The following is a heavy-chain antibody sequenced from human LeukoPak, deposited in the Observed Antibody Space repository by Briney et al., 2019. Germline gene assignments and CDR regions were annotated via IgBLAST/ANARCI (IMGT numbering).Heavy chain of an antibody. Sequence: PGGSLRLSCAASGFTFSDYHMSWVRQAPGKGLEWISFIASSSTFTTYADSVRGRFTTSRDDAKNSLDLQMNSLRADDTAVYYCARTGKFDSWGQGTLVTVSA. J-gene: IGHJ5*01. CDR2: IASSSTFT. CDR3: ARTGKFDS. V-gene: IGHV3-11*03. CDR1: GFTFSDYH.